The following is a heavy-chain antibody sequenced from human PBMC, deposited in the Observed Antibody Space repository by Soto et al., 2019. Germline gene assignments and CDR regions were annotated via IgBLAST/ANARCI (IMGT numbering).Heavy chain of an antibody. Sequence: QLQLQASGPGLVRPSQTLSLGCTVSGASVHSGAQYWSFIRQNPGKGLEWIGYIYRTGSTYYTPSLRSRVTIAVDTSKNHSSLKPTAVTAANRAIFYGASSVATISNDAVDVWGQATMVSVS. D-gene: IGHD5-12*01. CDR1: GASVHSGAQY. J-gene: IGHJ3*01. V-gene: IGHV4-31*03. CDR3: ASSVATISNDAVDV. CDR2: IYRTGST.